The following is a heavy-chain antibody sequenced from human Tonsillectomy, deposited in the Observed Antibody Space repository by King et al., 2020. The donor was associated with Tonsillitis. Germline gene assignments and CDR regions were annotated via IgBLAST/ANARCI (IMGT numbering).Heavy chain of an antibody. V-gene: IGHV4-34*01. D-gene: IGHD4-17*01. CDR3: ARAPPYGDYAWFDP. CDR2: INHSGST. CDR1: GGSFSGYY. J-gene: IGHJ5*02. Sequence: VQLQQWGAGLLKPSETLSLTCAVYGGSFSGYYWSWIRQPPGKGLEWSGEINHSGSTNYNPSLKSRVTISVATSKNQFSLKLSSVTAAATAVYYCARAPPYGDYAWFDPWGQGTLVTVSS.